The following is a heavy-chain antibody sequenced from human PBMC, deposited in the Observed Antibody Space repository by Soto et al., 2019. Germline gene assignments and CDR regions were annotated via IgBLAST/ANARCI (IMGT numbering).Heavy chain of an antibody. CDR3: ARGRVLRFLEWLPYYGMHV. Sequence: EVQLVESGGGLVQPGGSLRLSCAASGFTFSSYWMSWVRQAPGKGLEWVANIKQDGSEKYYVDSVKGRFTISRDNAKNSLYLQMNSLRAEDTAVYYCARGRVLRFLEWLPYYGMHVWGQGTTVTVSS. CDR1: GFTFSSYW. D-gene: IGHD3-3*01. V-gene: IGHV3-7*01. J-gene: IGHJ6*02. CDR2: IKQDGSEK.